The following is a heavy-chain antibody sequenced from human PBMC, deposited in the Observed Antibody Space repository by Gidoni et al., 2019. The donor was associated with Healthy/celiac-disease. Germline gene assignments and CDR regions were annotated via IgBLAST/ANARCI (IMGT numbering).Heavy chain of an antibody. V-gene: IGHV1-2*02. D-gene: IGHD2-2*01. CDR2: INPNSGGT. CDR1: GYTFTGYY. J-gene: IGHJ3*02. Sequence: QVQLVQSGAEVKKPGASVKVSCKASGYTFTGYYMHWVRQAPGQGLEWMGWINPNSGGTNYAQKFQGRVTMTRDTSISTAYMELSRLRSDDTAVYYCARDVGIVVVPALYAFDIWGQGTMVTVSS. CDR3: ARDVGIVVVPALYAFDI.